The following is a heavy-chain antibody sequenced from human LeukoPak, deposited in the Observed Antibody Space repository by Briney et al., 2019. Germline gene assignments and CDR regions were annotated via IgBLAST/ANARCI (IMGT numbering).Heavy chain of an antibody. J-gene: IGHJ3*02. CDR1: GYTFTGYF. CDR3: ARVKFPAKDAFDI. Sequence: ASVKVSCKASGYTFTGYFMHWVRQAPGQGLEWMGWINPNSGDTNYAQNFQGRVTMTRDTSISTAYMELSSLRSDHTAVYYCARVKFPAKDAFDIWGQGTMVTVSS. CDR2: INPNSGDT. V-gene: IGHV1-2*02.